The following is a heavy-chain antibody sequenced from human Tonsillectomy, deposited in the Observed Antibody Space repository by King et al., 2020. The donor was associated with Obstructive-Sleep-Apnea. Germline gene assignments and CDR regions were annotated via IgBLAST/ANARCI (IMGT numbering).Heavy chain of an antibody. Sequence: VQLQESGPGLVKPSETLSLICSVSGYSISSGYYWGWIRQPPGKGLGWIGIIYQSGSTDYNPSLKIGVSISVDMSKTQFSLRLSSVTAADTAVYFCARTYYSGSGDYYGQRFYFDYWGQGTLVTVSS. D-gene: IGHD3-10*01. CDR2: IYQSGST. CDR1: GYSISSGYY. CDR3: ARTYYSGSGDYYGQRFYFDY. J-gene: IGHJ4*02. V-gene: IGHV4-38-2*02.